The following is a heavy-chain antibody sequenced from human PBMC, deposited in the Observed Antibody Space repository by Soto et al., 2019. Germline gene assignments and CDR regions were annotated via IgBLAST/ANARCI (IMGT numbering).Heavy chain of an antibody. Sequence: QVQLQESGPGLVKPSETLSLTCTVSGGSISSYYWSWIRQPPGKGLEWIGYIYYSGSTNYNPSLKRRVTISVDTSKNQFSLKLSSVTAADTAVHYCAGGPTWYYYAAGGQGTLVTVSS. D-gene: IGHD3-10*01. CDR1: GGSISSYY. J-gene: IGHJ4*02. V-gene: IGHV4-59*01. CDR2: IYYSGST. CDR3: AGGPTWYYYAA.